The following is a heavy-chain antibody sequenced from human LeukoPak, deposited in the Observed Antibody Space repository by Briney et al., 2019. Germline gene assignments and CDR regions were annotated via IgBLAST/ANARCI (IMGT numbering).Heavy chain of an antibody. J-gene: IGHJ3*02. D-gene: IGHD1-1*01. Sequence: ASVKVSCKVFGYTLTELPIHWVRQVPGKGLEWVGGFDPEDGETTYAQKFQGRVTMTEDTSTDTAYMEVSGLRSEDTAVYYCATRTTGTTDALDIWGQGTMVTVSS. V-gene: IGHV1-24*01. CDR2: FDPEDGET. CDR1: GYTLTELP. CDR3: ATRTTGTTDALDI.